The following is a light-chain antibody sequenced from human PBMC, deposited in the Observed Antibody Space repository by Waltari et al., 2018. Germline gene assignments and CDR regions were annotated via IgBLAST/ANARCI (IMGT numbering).Light chain of an antibody. V-gene: IGLV3-19*01. CDR1: TLRSYY. Sequence: SSELTQAPAVSVAMGQTVRNTRQGATLRSYYPSWYPQRSGQAPILVVYDKDNRPSGVPDRFSGSSSHNTASLTITGAQAEDEASYYCHSRDASGVGGSFGGGTKLTVL. CDR3: HSRDASGVGGS. CDR2: DKD. J-gene: IGLJ2*01.